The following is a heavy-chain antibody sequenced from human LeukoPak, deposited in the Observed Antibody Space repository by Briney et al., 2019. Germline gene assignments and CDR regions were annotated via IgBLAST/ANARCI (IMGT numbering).Heavy chain of an antibody. V-gene: IGHV4-39*07. J-gene: IGHJ4*02. CDR1: GDSISSNSYN. CDR3: ARVSSSWLTYYFDY. Sequence: SETLSLTCTVSGDSISSNSYNWGWIRQPPGKGLEWIGNIYYSGSTYYNPSLKSRVTVSVDTSKNQFSLKLSSVTAADTAVYYCARVSSSWLTYYFDYWGQGTLVTVSS. D-gene: IGHD6-13*01. CDR2: IYYSGST.